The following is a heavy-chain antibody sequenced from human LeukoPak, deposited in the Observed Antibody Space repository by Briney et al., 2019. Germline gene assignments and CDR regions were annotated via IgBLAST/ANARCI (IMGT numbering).Heavy chain of an antibody. V-gene: IGHV1-2*02. D-gene: IGHD6-13*01. CDR2: INPNSGGT. J-gene: IGHJ4*02. Sequence: ASVKVSCKASGYTFTGYYMHWVRQAPGQGLEWMGWINPNSGGTNYAQKFQGRVTMTRDTSISTAYMELSRLRSDDTAVYYCASAAGTPAVTWYYFDYWGQGTLVTVSS. CDR1: GYTFTGYY. CDR3: ASAAGTPAVTWYYFDY.